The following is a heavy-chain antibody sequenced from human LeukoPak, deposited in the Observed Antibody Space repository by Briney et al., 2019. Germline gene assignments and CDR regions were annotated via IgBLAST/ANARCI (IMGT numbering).Heavy chain of an antibody. Sequence: PSETLSLTCAVYGGSFSGYYWSWIRQPPGKGLEWIGEINHSGSTNYNPSLKSRVTISVDTSKKQFSLKLSSVTAADTAVYYCAITPTSGYYYGWFDPWGQGTPVTVSS. CDR3: AITPTSGYYYGWFDP. J-gene: IGHJ5*02. V-gene: IGHV4-34*01. CDR1: GGSFSGYY. CDR2: INHSGST. D-gene: IGHD3-22*01.